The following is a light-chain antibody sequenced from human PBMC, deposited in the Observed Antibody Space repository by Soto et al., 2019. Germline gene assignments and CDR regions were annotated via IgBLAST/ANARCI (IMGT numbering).Light chain of an antibody. V-gene: IGLV2-8*01. J-gene: IGLJ2*01. CDR2: EVN. CDR1: SSDVGGYSY. CDR3: SSYAGSNNLV. Sequence: QSALTQPPSASGSPGQSVTISCTGTSSDVGGYSYVSWYQQHPGKAPKLMIYEVNKRPSGVPDRFSGSKSGNTASLTVSGLQAEDEADYYYSSYAGSNNLVFGGGTKVTVL.